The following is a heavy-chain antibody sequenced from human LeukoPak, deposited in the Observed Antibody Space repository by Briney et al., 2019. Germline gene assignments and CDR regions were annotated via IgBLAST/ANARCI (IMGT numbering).Heavy chain of an antibody. CDR3: ARGTPDYDSSGYYYSYWYFDL. CDR1: GYTFTSYD. V-gene: IGHV1-8*01. Sequence: ASVKVSCKASGYTFTSYDINWVRQATGQGLEWMGWMNPNSGNTGYAQKFQGRVTMTRNTSISTAYMELSSLRSEDTAVYYCARGTPDYDSSGYYYSYWYFDLWGRGTLVTVSS. CDR2: MNPNSGNT. J-gene: IGHJ2*01. D-gene: IGHD3-22*01.